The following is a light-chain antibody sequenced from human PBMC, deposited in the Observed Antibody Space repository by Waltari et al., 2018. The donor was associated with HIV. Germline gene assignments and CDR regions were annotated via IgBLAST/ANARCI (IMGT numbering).Light chain of an antibody. CDR1: QSVSSNY. Sequence: EIVLTQSPGTLSLSPGERATLSCRASQSVSSNYLAWYQQKPDQAPRLLIYAASNRATGIPDRFSGSGSGTDCTLTLTRLEPEDFAVYYCQHYGSSPRTFGRGTKVEIK. V-gene: IGKV3-20*01. CDR2: AAS. J-gene: IGKJ1*01. CDR3: QHYGSSPRT.